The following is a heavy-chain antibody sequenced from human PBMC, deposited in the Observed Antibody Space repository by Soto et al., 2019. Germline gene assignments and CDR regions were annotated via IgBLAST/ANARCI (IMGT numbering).Heavy chain of an antibody. Sequence: ASVKVSCKASGYTFTSYDINWVRQATGQGLEWMGWMNPNSGNTGYAQKFQGRVTMTRNTSISTAYMELSSLRSEDTAVYYCARRGSDRGGMDVWGQGTTVTVSS. CDR1: GYTFTSYD. CDR2: MNPNSGNT. D-gene: IGHD3-16*01. CDR3: ARRGSDRGGMDV. J-gene: IGHJ6*02. V-gene: IGHV1-8*01.